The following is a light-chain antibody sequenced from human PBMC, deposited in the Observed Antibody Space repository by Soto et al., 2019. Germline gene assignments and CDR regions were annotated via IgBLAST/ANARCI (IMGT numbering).Light chain of an antibody. Sequence: TQMTLSPSTLSGSVRDRVTMTCRASQTISSWLAWYQQKPGKAPKLLIYKASTLKSGVPSRFSGSGSGTEFTLTISSLQPDDFATYYCQHYNIYSEAFGEGAKVDI. CDR2: KAS. J-gene: IGKJ1*01. V-gene: IGKV1-5*03. CDR3: QHYNIYSEA. CDR1: QTISSW.